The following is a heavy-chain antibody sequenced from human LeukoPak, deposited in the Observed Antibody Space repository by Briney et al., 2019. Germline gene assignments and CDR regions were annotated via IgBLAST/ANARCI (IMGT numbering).Heavy chain of an antibody. CDR1: GGSFSGYY. D-gene: IGHD3-10*01. J-gene: IGHJ6*04. CDR2: VNHAGST. Sequence: SETLSLTCDSYGGSFSGYYWTWIRQPPGKGLEWIGEVNHAGSTNYNPSLKSRVTISVDTSKNQFSLKLSSVTAADTAVYYCARTDYYGSGMDVWGKGTTVTVSS. CDR3: ARTDYYGSGMDV. V-gene: IGHV4-34*01.